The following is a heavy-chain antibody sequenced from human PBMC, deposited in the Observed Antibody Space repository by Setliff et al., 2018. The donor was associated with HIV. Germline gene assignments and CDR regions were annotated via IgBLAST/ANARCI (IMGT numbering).Heavy chain of an antibody. CDR1: GGSISSSSYY. J-gene: IGHJ6*02. CDR3: AQLTPRTHYFYGMDV. Sequence: SETLSLTCTVSGGSISSSSYYWGWIRQPPEKGLEWIGSIYYSGSTYYNPSLKSRVTISVDTSKNQFSLNLTSVTAADTAVYYCAQLTPRTHYFYGMDVWGQGTTVTVSS. V-gene: IGHV4-39*07. CDR2: IYYSGST.